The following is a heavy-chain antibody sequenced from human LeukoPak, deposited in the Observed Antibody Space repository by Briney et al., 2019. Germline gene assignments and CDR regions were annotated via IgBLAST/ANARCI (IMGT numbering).Heavy chain of an antibody. CDR3: ARRRYYDSTGYLD. J-gene: IGHJ1*01. CDR1: GGSISSRSYY. V-gene: IGHV4-39*01. D-gene: IGHD3-22*01. CDR2: IYYSGRA. Sequence: SETLSLTCSVSGGSISSRSYYWGWIRQPPGKGLGWIGEIYYSGRAYYNSSLKSRLTISVDTSWNQFSLTLSSVTAADTGVYYCARRRYYDSTGYLDWGQGTLVSVST.